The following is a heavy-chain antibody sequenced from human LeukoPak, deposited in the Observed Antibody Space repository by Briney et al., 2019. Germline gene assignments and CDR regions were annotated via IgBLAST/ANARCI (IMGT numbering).Heavy chain of an antibody. D-gene: IGHD4-17*01. J-gene: IGHJ6*03. Sequence: EASVKVSCKASGGTFSSYAISWVRQAPGQGLEWMGIINPSGGSTTYAQKFQGRVTMTGDMSTSTVYMELSSLRFEDTALYYCARGTTVTTLYYYYYFMDVWGKGTTVTVSS. CDR2: INPSGGST. CDR1: GGTFSSYA. V-gene: IGHV1-46*01. CDR3: ARGTTVTTLYYYYYFMDV.